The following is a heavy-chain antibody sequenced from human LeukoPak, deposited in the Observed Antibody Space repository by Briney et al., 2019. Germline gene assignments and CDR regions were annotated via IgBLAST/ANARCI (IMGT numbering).Heavy chain of an antibody. CDR3: ARDGAWGYCNADRCDLTDY. J-gene: IGHJ4*02. D-gene: IGHD2/OR15-2a*01. V-gene: IGHV1-18*01. Sequence: ASVKVSCKASGYTFTSYDINWARQAPGQGLEWMGWISGYNGNTNYAQRLQDRLTMTTDTSTNTAYMDLRSLRSDDTAVYYCARDGAWGYCNADRCDLTDYWGQGTLVTVSS. CDR2: ISGYNGNT. CDR1: GYTFTSYD.